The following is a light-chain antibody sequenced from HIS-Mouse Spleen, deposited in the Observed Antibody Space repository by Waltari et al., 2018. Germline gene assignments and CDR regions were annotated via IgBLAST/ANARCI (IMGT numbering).Light chain of an antibody. CDR1: SSDFGSYNL. CDR2: EGS. CDR3: CSYAGSSTNYV. J-gene: IGLJ1*01. Sequence: QSALTQPASVSGSPGQSIPISCTGTSSDFGSYNLVSWYQQHPGKAPKLMIYEGSKRPSGVSNRFSGSKSGNTASLTISGLQAEDEADYYCCSYAGSSTNYVFGTGTKVTVL. V-gene: IGLV2-23*01.